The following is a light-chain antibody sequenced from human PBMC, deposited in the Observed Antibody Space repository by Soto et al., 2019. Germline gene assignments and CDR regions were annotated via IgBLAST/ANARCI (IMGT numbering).Light chain of an antibody. CDR1: QSVSSN. CDR3: QQYNNWGT. CDR2: GAS. V-gene: IGKV3-15*01. J-gene: IGKJ1*01. Sequence: EIVMTQSPATLSVSPGERATLSCRASQSVSSNLAWYQQKPGQAPRLLIYGASTRATGIPARFSGSGSGTEFPLTISSLPAEDFAVYYWQQYNNWGTFGQGTKVEIK.